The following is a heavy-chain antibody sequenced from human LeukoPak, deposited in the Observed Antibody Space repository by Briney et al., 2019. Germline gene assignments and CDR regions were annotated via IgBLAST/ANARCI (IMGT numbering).Heavy chain of an antibody. D-gene: IGHD6-13*01. CDR2: IKQDGSEK. J-gene: IGHJ4*02. CDR1: GFTFSNYW. CDR3: ARAWALRQQLVRS. V-gene: IGHV3-7*01. Sequence: GGSLRLSCASSGFTFSNYWMSWVRQAPGKGLEWVANIKQDGSEKYYVDSVKGRFTISRDNAKNSLYLQMNSLRAEDTAVYFCARAWALRQQLVRSWGQGTLVSVSS.